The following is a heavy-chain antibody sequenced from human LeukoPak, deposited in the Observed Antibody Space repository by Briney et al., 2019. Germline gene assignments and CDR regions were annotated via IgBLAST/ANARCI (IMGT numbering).Heavy chain of an antibody. CDR1: GYTFTSYG. J-gene: IGHJ4*02. D-gene: IGHD3-22*01. CDR3: ARDEYYYDSSGYYAWRY. CDR2: ISAYNGNT. V-gene: IGHV1-18*01. Sequence: ASVKVSCKASGYTFTSYGISWVRQAPGQGLEWMGWISAYNGNTNYGQKLQGRVTMTTDTSTSTSYMELRSLRSDDTAVYYCARDEYYYDSSGYYAWRYWGQGTLVTVSS.